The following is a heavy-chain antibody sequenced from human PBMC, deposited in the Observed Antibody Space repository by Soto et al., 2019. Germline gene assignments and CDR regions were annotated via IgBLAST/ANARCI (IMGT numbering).Heavy chain of an antibody. CDR1: GYTFTSYD. V-gene: IGHV1-8*01. CDR3: ARGKDGTIFGIYYYYMDV. D-gene: IGHD3-3*01. J-gene: IGHJ6*03. CDR2: MNPNSGNT. Sequence: QVQLVQSGAEAKKPGASVKVSCKASGYTFTSYDINWVRQATGQGLEWMGWMNPNSGNTGYAQKFQGRVTMTRNTSISTAYMELSSLRSEDTAVYYCARGKDGTIFGIYYYYMDVWGKGTTVTVSS.